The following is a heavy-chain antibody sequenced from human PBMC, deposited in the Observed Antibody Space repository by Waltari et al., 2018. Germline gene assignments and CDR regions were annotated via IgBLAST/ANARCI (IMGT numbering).Heavy chain of an antibody. V-gene: IGHV1-24*01. CDR1: GYTLTELS. D-gene: IGHD3-10*01. CDR3: ATDIAMVRGVISMDV. J-gene: IGHJ6*02. Sequence: QVQLVPSGAEVKKPGASVKVSCTVSGYTLTELSMHWVRQAPGKGLEWMGGFDPEDGETIYAQKFQGRVTMTEDTSTDTAYMELSSLRSEDTAVYYCATDIAMVRGVISMDVWGQGTTVTVSS. CDR2: FDPEDGET.